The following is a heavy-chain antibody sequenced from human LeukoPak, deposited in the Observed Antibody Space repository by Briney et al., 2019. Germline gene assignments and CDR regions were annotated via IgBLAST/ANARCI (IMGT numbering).Heavy chain of an antibody. CDR3: ARPRRYCSGGSCYGPPDY. CDR2: IYPGDSDT. CDR1: GYSFTSYW. J-gene: IGHJ4*02. Sequence: GESLKISCKGSGYSFTSYWIGWVRQMPGKGLEWMGIIYPGDSDTRYSPSFQGQVTISADKSISTAYLQWSSLKASDTAMYYCARPRRYCSGGSCYGPPDYWGQGTLVTVSS. V-gene: IGHV5-51*01. D-gene: IGHD2-15*01.